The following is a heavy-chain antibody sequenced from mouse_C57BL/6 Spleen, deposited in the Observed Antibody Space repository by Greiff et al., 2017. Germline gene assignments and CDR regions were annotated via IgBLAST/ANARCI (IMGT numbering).Heavy chain of an antibody. D-gene: IGHD1-1*01. CDR2: INPSNGGT. CDR1: GYTFTSYW. V-gene: IGHV1-53*01. Sequence: QVQLQQSGTELVKPGASVKLSCKASGYTFTSYWMNWVKQRPGQGLEWIGNINPSNGGTTYNEKFKSKATLTVDKSSSTAYMQLSSLTSEDSAVYYCARDYYYEWYFDVWGTGTTVTVSS. CDR3: ARDYYYEWYFDV. J-gene: IGHJ1*03.